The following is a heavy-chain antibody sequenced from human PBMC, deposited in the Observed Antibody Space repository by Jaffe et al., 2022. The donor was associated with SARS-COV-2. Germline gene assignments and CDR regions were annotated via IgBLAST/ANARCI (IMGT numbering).Heavy chain of an antibody. V-gene: IGHV4-59*08. CDR1: GGSISSYY. D-gene: IGHD5-12*01. Sequence: QVQLQESGPGLVKPSETLSLTCTVSGGSISSYYWSWIRQPPGKGLEWIGYIYYSGSTNYNPSLKSRVTISVDTSKNQFSLKLSSVTAADTAVYYCARWGQYSGYDLEDRYYYGMDVWGQGTTVTVSS. J-gene: IGHJ6*02. CDR2: IYYSGST. CDR3: ARWGQYSGYDLEDRYYYGMDV.